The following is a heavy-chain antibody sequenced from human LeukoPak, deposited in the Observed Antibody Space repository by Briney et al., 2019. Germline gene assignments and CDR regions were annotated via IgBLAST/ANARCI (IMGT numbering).Heavy chain of an antibody. Sequence: GGSLRLSCIASEFTFNKYAMSWVRQAPGKGLEWVSAISGSGGSTYYADSVKGRFTVSRDNSKNTLYLQMNSLRAEDTALYYCARQLGYCSDGSCYFDYWGQGTLVTVSS. CDR2: ISGSGGST. D-gene: IGHD2-15*01. J-gene: IGHJ4*02. CDR3: ARQLGYCSDGSCYFDY. V-gene: IGHV3-23*01. CDR1: EFTFNKYA.